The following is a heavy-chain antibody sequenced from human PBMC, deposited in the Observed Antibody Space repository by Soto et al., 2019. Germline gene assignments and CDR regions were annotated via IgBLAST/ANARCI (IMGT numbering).Heavy chain of an antibody. J-gene: IGHJ4*02. CDR1: GFSLSTSGVG. D-gene: IGHD5-18*01. V-gene: IGHV2-5*02. CDR3: ARGFWDTAKVDY. CDR2: IYWDDDK. Sequence: QITLKESGPTLVKPTQTLTLTCTFSGFSLSTSGVGVGWIRQPPGKALEWLALIYWDDDKGYSPSLKSRLTITKDTSKNQVVLTMTNMDPVDTATYYCARGFWDTAKVDYWGQGTLVTVSS.